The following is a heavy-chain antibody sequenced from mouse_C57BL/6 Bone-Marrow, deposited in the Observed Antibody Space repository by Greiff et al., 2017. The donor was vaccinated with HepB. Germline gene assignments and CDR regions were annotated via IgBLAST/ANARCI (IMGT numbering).Heavy chain of an antibody. CDR2: ISDGGSYT. CDR1: GFTFSSYA. V-gene: IGHV5-4*01. J-gene: IGHJ3*01. Sequence: EVQGVESGGGLVKPGGSLKLSCAASGFTFSSYAMSWVRQTPEKRLEWVATISDGGSYTYYPDNVKGRFTISRDNAKNNLYLQMSHLKSEDTAMYYCALSYYSNYRFAYWGQGTLVTVSA. CDR3: ALSYYSNYRFAY. D-gene: IGHD2-5*01.